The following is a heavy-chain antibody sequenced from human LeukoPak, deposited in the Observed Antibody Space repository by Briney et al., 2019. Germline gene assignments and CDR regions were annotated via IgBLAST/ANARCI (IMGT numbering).Heavy chain of an antibody. V-gene: IGHV1-58*02. Sequence: SVKVSCKASGFTFTNSAMQWVRQARGQRPEWVGWIVVASGNTKYAQKFQERVTITRDMSTSTAYKELSSLRPEDTAVYYCAAAPIEMQQRGFDYWGQGTLVTVSS. CDR3: AAAPIEMQQRGFDY. J-gene: IGHJ4*02. CDR1: GFTFTNSA. D-gene: IGHD5-24*01. CDR2: IVVASGNT.